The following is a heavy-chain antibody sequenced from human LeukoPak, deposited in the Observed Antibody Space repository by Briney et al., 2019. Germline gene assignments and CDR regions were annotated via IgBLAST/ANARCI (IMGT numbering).Heavy chain of an antibody. D-gene: IGHD2-21*02. V-gene: IGHV4-30-4*01. CDR1: GGSISSGDYY. Sequence: TLSLTCTVSGGSISSGDYYWSWIRQPPGKGLEWIGYIYYSGSTYYNPSLKSRVTISVDTSKNQFSLKLSSVTAADTAVYYCARIVVVTATGWFDPWGQGTLVTVSS. CDR3: ARIVVVTATGWFDP. J-gene: IGHJ5*02. CDR2: IYYSGST.